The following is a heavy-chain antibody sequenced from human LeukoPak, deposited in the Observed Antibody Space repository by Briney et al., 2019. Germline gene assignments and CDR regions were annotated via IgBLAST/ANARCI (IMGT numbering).Heavy chain of an antibody. V-gene: IGHV5-51*03. J-gene: IGHJ4*02. D-gene: IGHD6-13*01. CDR3: ARVRDIATLDY. CDR1: GYSFTSYW. Sequence: GESLKISCKGSGYSFTSYWIGWVRQMPGKGLEWMGIIYPGGSDTRYSPPFQGQVTISADKSISTAYLQWSSLKASDTAMYYCARVRDIATLDYWGQGTLVTVSS. CDR2: IYPGGSDT.